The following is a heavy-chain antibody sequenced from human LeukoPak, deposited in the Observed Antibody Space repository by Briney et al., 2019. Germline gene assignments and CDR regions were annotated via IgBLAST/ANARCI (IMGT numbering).Heavy chain of an antibody. J-gene: IGHJ5*02. D-gene: IGHD3-3*01. CDR1: GGSISSSSFY. Sequence: SETLSLTCTVSGGSISSSSFYWGWIRQTPGKGLEWIGYINYSGSTKYNPSLKSRVTISVDKSKNQFSLKVNSVTAADTAVYYCARASPYDNWGGYWFDPWGQGTLVTVSS. V-gene: IGHV4-61*05. CDR3: ARASPYDNWGGYWFDP. CDR2: INYSGST.